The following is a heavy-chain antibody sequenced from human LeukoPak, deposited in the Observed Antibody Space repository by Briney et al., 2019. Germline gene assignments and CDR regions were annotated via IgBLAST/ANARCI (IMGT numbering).Heavy chain of an antibody. V-gene: IGHV4-38-2*02. CDR2: IYHSGST. Sequence: SETLSLTCTVSGYSISSGYYWGWIRQPPGKGLEWIGSIYHSGSTYYNPSLKSRVTISVDTSKNQFSLKLSSVTAADTAVYYCARDGIAVASPDYWGQGTLVTVSS. J-gene: IGHJ4*02. CDR1: GYSISSGYY. D-gene: IGHD6-19*01. CDR3: ARDGIAVASPDY.